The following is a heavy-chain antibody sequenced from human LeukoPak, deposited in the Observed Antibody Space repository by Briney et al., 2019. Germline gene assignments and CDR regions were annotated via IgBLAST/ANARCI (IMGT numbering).Heavy chain of an antibody. J-gene: IGHJ4*02. CDR2: IYYSGST. D-gene: IGHD2-15*01. V-gene: IGHV4-30-4*01. Sequence: SETLSLTCTVSGGSISSGDYYWSWIRQPPGKGLEWIGYIYYSGSTYYNPSLKSRVTISVDTSKNQFSLKLSSVTAADTAVYYCAREVPYCSGGSCYSNMFDYWGQGTLVTVSS. CDR1: GGSISSGDYY. CDR3: AREVPYCSGGSCYSNMFDY.